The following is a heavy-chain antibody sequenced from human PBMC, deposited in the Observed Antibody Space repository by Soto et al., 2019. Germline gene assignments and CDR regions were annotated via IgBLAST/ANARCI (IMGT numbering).Heavy chain of an antibody. Sequence: PGGSLRLSCTASGFTFGDYAMSWFRQAPGKGLEWVGFIRSKAYGGTTEYAASVKGRFTISRDDSKSIAYLQMNSLKTEDTAVYYCTRDTVQLRFLEWLQPSAPLGGFDPWGQGNLVTVSS. CDR2: IRSKAYGGTT. J-gene: IGHJ5*02. D-gene: IGHD3-3*01. V-gene: IGHV3-49*03. CDR1: GFTFGDYA. CDR3: TRDTVQLRFLEWLQPSAPLGGFDP.